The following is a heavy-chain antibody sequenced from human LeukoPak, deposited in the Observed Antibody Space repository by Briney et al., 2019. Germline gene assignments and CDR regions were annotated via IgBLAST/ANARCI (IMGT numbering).Heavy chain of an antibody. J-gene: IGHJ4*02. CDR2: IYHSGTT. Sequence: PSGTLSVTCAVSGGSLSSSNRWSWIRQPPGKGLEWIGEIYHSGTTNYNPSLKSRVTISVDKSKNQFSMNMRSVTAADTAVYYCASPAGDVCGSPDDDYWGQGRLVTVSS. V-gene: IGHV4-4*02. CDR3: ASPAGDVCGSPDDDY. D-gene: IGHD3-16*01. CDR1: GGSLSSSNR.